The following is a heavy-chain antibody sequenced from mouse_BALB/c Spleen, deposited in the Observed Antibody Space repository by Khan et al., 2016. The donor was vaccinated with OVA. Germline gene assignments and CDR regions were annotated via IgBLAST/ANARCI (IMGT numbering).Heavy chain of an antibody. Sequence: DLVKPGASAKLSCKASGYTFTSYWINWIKQRPGQGLEWLGRIAPGSGSTSCNEMFTVKATLPVDTSSTTASIQLSSLSSEDSAVYFCARSNYYGSSLYAVDYWGQGTSVTVSS. V-gene: IGHV1S41*01. CDR2: IAPGSGST. CDR1: GYTFTSYW. D-gene: IGHD1-1*01. J-gene: IGHJ4*01. CDR3: ARSNYYGSSLYAVDY.